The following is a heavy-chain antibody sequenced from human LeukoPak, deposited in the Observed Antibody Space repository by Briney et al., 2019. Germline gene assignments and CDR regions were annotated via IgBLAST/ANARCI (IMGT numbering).Heavy chain of an antibody. CDR2: ISSSSSTI. Sequence: AGGSPRLSCAASGFTFSSYSMNWVRQAPGKGLEWVSYISSSSSTIYYADSVKGRFTISRDNAKNSLYLQMNSLRDEDTAVYYCARSYDFWDYYYMDVWGKGTTVTVSS. CDR1: GFTFSSYS. V-gene: IGHV3-48*02. J-gene: IGHJ6*03. CDR3: ARSYDFWDYYYMDV. D-gene: IGHD3-3*01.